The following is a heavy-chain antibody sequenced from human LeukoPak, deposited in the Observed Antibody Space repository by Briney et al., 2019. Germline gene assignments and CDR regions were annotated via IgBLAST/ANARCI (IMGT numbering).Heavy chain of an antibody. V-gene: IGHV5-51*01. CDR3: ARQRYYYGSGSYYFWFDP. Sequence: PGESLKISCKGSGYSFTSYWIGWVRQMPGKGLEWMGIIYPGDSDTRYSPSFQGQVTISADKSISTAYLQWSSLKASDTAMYYCARQRYYYGSGSYYFWFDPWGQGTLVTVSS. D-gene: IGHD3-10*01. CDR2: IYPGDSDT. J-gene: IGHJ5*02. CDR1: GYSFTSYW.